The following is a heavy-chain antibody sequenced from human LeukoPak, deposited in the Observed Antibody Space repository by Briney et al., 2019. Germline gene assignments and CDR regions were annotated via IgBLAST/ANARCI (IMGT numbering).Heavy chain of an antibody. V-gene: IGHV3-48*01. CDR3: AKDIARAAAISSKPFDY. J-gene: IGHJ4*02. Sequence: GGSLRLSCAASGFIFSRYSMNWVRQAPGKGLEWVSYISSSSSTIYYADSVKGRFTMSRDNSKNTLYLQMNSLRAEDTAVYYCAKDIARAAAISSKPFDYWGQGTLVTVSS. CDR1: GFIFSRYS. CDR2: ISSSSSTI. D-gene: IGHD2-2*02.